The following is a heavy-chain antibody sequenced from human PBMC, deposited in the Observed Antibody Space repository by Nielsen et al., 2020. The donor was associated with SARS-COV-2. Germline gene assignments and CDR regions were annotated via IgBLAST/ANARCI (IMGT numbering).Heavy chain of an antibody. J-gene: IGHJ5*02. D-gene: IGHD6-19*01. CDR3: ARWDSGWLKGLA. V-gene: IGHV3-30*04. Sequence: GGSLRLSCAASGFTFSSYAMHWVRQAPGKGLEWVAVISYDGSNKYYADSVKGRFTISRDNSKNTLYLQMNSLRAEDTAVYYCARWDSGWLKGLAWGQGTLVTVSS. CDR2: ISYDGSNK. CDR1: GFTFSSYA.